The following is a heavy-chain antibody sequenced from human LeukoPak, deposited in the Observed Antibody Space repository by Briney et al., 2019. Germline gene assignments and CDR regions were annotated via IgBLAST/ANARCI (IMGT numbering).Heavy chain of an antibody. Sequence: GGSLRLSCAASGFTFSSYSMNWVRQAQGKGLEWVSSISSSSSYIYYADSVKGRFTISRDNAKNSLYLQMNSLRAEDTAVYYCARDVGIRAAAGRDYYYYYGMDVWGQGTTVTVSS. CDR1: GFTFSSYS. J-gene: IGHJ6*02. CDR2: ISSSSSYI. D-gene: IGHD6-13*01. CDR3: ARDVGIRAAAGRDYYYYYGMDV. V-gene: IGHV3-21*01.